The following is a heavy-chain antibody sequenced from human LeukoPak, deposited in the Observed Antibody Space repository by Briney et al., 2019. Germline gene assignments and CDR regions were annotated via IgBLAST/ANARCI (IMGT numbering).Heavy chain of an antibody. J-gene: IGHJ4*02. D-gene: IGHD6-13*01. CDR1: GGSISNYY. V-gene: IGHV4-59*01. Sequence: SETLSLTCTVSGGSISNYYRSWIRQPPGKGLEWIGYIYYSGTTNYNPSLKSRVTISVDTSKNQFSLKLNSVTAADTAVYYCARGVYIAAAQYGYWGQGTLVTVSS. CDR3: ARGVYIAAAQYGY. CDR2: IYYSGTT.